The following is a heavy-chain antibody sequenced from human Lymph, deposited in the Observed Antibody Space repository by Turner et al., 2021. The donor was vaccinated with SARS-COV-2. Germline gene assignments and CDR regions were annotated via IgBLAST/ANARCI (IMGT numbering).Heavy chain of an antibody. CDR3: AKDLAGTYYSSFDY. Sequence: EVQLVESGGGLVQPGRSLRLSCAASGFTFDDYAMHWVRQAPGKGLEWVSGINWSGGSIAYADSVKGRFNISRDNPKNSLYLQMNSLRAEDTAFYYCAKDLAGTYYSSFDYWGQGTLVTVSS. CDR1: GFTFDDYA. D-gene: IGHD1-26*01. J-gene: IGHJ4*02. V-gene: IGHV3-9*01. CDR2: INWSGGSI.